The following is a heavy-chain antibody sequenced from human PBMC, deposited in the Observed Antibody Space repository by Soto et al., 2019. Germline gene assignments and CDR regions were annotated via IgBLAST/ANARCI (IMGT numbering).Heavy chain of an antibody. D-gene: IGHD3-10*01. J-gene: IGHJ2*01. CDR3: ARVGRVERSQSFDL. Sequence: QVQLQESGPGLVKPSGTLSLTCAVSGGSISSSNWWSWVRQPPGKGLEWIGEIYHSGSTNYNPSLQRRVTITVDKSTNPFSLRLSSVPAAHTAVYYCARVGRVERSQSFDLWGRGTLVTVSS. CDR2: IYHSGST. CDR1: GGSISSSNW. V-gene: IGHV4-4*02.